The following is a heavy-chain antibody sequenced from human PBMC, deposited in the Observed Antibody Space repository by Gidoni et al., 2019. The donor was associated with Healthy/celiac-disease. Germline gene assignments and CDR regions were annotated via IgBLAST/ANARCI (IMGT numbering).Heavy chain of an antibody. Sequence: QVQLVESGGGLVKPGGSLRLSCAASGFTFSDYYMSWIRQAPGKGLEWVSYISSSSSYTNYADSVKGRFTISRDNAKNSLYLQMNSLRAEDTAVYYCARRHDYGDLYNWFDPWGQGTLVTVSS. J-gene: IGHJ5*02. CDR1: GFTFSDYY. CDR2: ISSSSSYT. V-gene: IGHV3-11*05. CDR3: ARRHDYGDLYNWFDP. D-gene: IGHD4-17*01.